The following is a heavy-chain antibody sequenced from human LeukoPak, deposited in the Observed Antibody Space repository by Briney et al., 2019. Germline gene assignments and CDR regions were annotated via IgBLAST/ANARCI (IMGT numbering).Heavy chain of an antibody. Sequence: SETLSLTCSVSDASISSASYYWGWFRQPPGRGLEWIGSIYFTGTTYYNPSLKSRVTIFVDTSKNHFSLRLISVTAADTAVYFCARHGGLDYYYYMDVWGKGTTVTVSS. CDR2: IYFTGTT. D-gene: IGHD3-16*01. CDR3: ARHGGLDYYYYMDV. V-gene: IGHV4-39*01. J-gene: IGHJ6*03. CDR1: DASISSASYY.